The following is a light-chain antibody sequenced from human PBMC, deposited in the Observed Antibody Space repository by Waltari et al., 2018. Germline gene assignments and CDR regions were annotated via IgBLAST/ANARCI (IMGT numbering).Light chain of an antibody. CDR2: GSS. CDR1: QGIWNS. J-gene: IGKJ2*02. CDR3: QQYYSTPPWT. V-gene: IGKV1-NL1*01. Sequence: IQMTQSPSSLSASVGDRLIITCRPSQGIWNSLAWYQQKPGNAPTLLVYGSSTLQIGVPSRFSGSGSGTDYTLTISSLQPEDFATYYCQQYYSTPPWTFGQGTKLEIK.